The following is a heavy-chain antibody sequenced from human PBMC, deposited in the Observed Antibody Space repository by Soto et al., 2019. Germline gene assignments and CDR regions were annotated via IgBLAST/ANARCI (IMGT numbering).Heavy chain of an antibody. CDR1: GGSFSGYY. V-gene: IGHV4-34*01. CDR3: ARDVPAAPVYYYYYYMDV. D-gene: IGHD2-2*01. CDR2: INHSGST. Sequence: SETLSLTCAVYGGSFSGYYWSWIRQPPGKGLEWIGEINHSGSTNYNPSLKSRVTISVDASKNQFSLKLSSVTAADTAVYYCARDVPAAPVYYYYYYMDVWGKGTTVTVSS. J-gene: IGHJ6*03.